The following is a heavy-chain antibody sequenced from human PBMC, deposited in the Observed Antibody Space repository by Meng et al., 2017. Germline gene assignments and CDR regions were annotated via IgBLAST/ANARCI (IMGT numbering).Heavy chain of an antibody. Sequence: QVQLVQAGAEVKKPGASLKVSCKASGYTFTSYGISWVRQAPGQGLEWMGWISAYNGNTNYAQKLQGRVTMTTDTSTSTAYMELRSLRSDDTAVYYCARSHFGGMGNWYFDLWGRGTLVTVSS. CDR3: ARSHFGGMGNWYFDL. CDR2: ISAYNGNT. D-gene: IGHD3-16*01. J-gene: IGHJ2*01. V-gene: IGHV1-18*01. CDR1: GYTFTSYG.